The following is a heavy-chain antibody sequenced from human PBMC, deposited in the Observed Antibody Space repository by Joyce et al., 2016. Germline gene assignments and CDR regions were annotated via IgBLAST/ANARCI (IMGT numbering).Heavy chain of an antibody. D-gene: IGHD5-24*01. Sequence: QLQLQESGPGLVKPSETLSLTCSVSGVSVNSSVCCWCGIRQSPGKGLVWIGSISYSGSAYYNSSLKSRLTGSIEASKNQFSLRLTSVTAADTAVYYCARDTMKYFDTWGQGTLVTVSS. V-gene: IGHV4-39*07. CDR1: GVSVNSSVCC. CDR2: ISYSGSA. CDR3: ARDTMKYFDT. J-gene: IGHJ5*02.